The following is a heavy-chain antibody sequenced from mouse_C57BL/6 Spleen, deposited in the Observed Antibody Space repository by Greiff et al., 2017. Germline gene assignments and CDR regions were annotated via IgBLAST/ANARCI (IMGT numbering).Heavy chain of an antibody. V-gene: IGHV5-17*01. CDR3: ARSQSLATAQATIYYYAMDY. CDR1: GFTFSDYG. J-gene: IGHJ4*01. CDR2: ISSGSSTI. D-gene: IGHD3-2*02. Sequence: EVHLVESGGGLVKPGGSLKLSCAASGFTFSDYGMHWVRQAPEKGLEWVAYISSGSSTIYYADTVKGRFTISRDNAKNTLFLQMTSLRSEDTAMYYCARSQSLATAQATIYYYAMDYWGQGTSVTVSS.